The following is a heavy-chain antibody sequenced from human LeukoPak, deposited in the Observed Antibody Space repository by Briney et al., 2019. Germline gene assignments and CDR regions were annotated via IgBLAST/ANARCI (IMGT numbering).Heavy chain of an antibody. V-gene: IGHV3-23*01. Sequence: PGGSLRLSCAACGLTFSIFAMSWVRQAPGKGLEWVSTISGGGGSTFYADSVRGRLTISRDNSKNTLYLQVNSLRAEDTAVYYCAKDYSGSYYYFDYWGQGTLVTVSS. D-gene: IGHD1-26*01. CDR2: ISGGGGST. CDR3: AKDYSGSYYYFDY. CDR1: GLTFSIFA. J-gene: IGHJ4*02.